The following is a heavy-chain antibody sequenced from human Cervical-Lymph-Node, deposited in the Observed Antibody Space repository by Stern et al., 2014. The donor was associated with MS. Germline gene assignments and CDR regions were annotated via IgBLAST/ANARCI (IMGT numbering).Heavy chain of an antibody. Sequence: QVQLQESGPGLVKPSQTLSLTCTVSGGPLRSGSYYWSWIRQPAGKGLEWIGRIYTSGRTNYNPSLKSRVTISVDTSKNQFSMRLSSVTAADTAVYYCARGGRTGTMTYDYWGQGNLVTVSS. D-gene: IGHD1-1*01. CDR3: ARGGRTGTMTYDY. CDR2: IYTSGRT. CDR1: GGPLRSGSYY. J-gene: IGHJ4*02. V-gene: IGHV4-61*02.